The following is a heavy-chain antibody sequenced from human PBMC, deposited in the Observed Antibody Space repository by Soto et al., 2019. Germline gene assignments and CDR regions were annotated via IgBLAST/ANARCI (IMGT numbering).Heavy chain of an antibody. CDR2: ISGSGGST. Sequence: GGSLRLSCAASGFTFSSYAMSWVRQAPGKGLEWVSAISGSGGSTYYADSVKGRFTISRDNSKNTLYLQMNSLRAEDTAVYYCAKDVYYYDSSGYYRGYWGQGTLVTVSS. J-gene: IGHJ4*02. D-gene: IGHD3-22*01. V-gene: IGHV3-23*01. CDR3: AKDVYYYDSSGYYRGY. CDR1: GFTFSSYA.